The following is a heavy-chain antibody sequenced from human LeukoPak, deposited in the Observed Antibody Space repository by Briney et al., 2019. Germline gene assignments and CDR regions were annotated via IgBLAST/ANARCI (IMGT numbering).Heavy chain of an antibody. D-gene: IGHD5-24*01. V-gene: IGHV3-9*01. Sequence: PGGSLRLSCAVSGFIFDDYVMHRVRQAPGKGLEWVSGISWNSGSIGYADSVKGRFCISRDNSKNTVDLQMNSLRVEDTAVYYCAKDYVSGDGYWDFDYWGQGTLVTVSS. CDR2: ISWNSGSI. J-gene: IGHJ4*02. CDR1: GFIFDDYV. CDR3: AKDYVSGDGYWDFDY.